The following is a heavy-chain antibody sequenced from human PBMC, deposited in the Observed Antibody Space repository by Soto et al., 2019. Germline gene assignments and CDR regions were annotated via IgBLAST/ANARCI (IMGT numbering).Heavy chain of an antibody. CDR2: VSPGNGNA. D-gene: IGHD2-21*02. J-gene: IGHJ4*02. Sequence: QVQVVQSRAEVKKPGASVQVSCKTSGYTFTDYDINWVRQATGQGLEWMGWVSPGNGNAGYAPRFQGRVTMTSDTSISTVYMELSSLASGDTAVYFCEVTTGYWGQGTKVTVSS. CDR1: GYTFTDYD. CDR3: EVTTGY. V-gene: IGHV1-8*01.